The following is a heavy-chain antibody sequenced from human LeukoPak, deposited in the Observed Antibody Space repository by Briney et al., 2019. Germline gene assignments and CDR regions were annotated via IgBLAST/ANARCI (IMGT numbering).Heavy chain of an antibody. CDR1: GYTFTGYY. V-gene: IGHV1-2*02. CDR3: ARVGTIFGVVIGSGWFDP. D-gene: IGHD3-3*01. Sequence: ASVKVSCKASGYTFTGYYMHWVRQAPGQGLEWMGWINPNSGGTNYAQKFQGRVTMTRDTSISTAYMELSRLRSDDTAVYYCARVGTIFGVVIGSGWFDPWGQGTLVTVSS. CDR2: INPNSGGT. J-gene: IGHJ5*02.